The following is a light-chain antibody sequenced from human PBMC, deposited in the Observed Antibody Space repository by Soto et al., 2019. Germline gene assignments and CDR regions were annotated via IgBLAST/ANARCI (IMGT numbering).Light chain of an antibody. V-gene: IGKV3-20*01. Sequence: EIVLTQSPGTLSLSPGERATLSCRASQSVSSNYLSWYQQKPGQAPRLLIHGASSRATGIPDRFSGSGSGTDFTLTISRLEPEDFAMYYCQEYSVPHTWTFGQGTKVEIK. J-gene: IGKJ1*01. CDR2: GAS. CDR3: QEYSVPHTWT. CDR1: QSVSSNY.